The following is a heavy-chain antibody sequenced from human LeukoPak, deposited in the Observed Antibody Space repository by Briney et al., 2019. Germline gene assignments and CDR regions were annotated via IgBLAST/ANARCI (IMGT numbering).Heavy chain of an antibody. D-gene: IGHD6-19*01. CDR3: GKTTVGYSSGRYPGWPVDC. Sequence: PGGSLRLSCAASGFTFNNYAMYWVRQAPGKGLEWVAGIFGSGGSAHYADSVKGRFTIFRDNSKNTVYLQMNSLRAKDTAVYYCGKTTVGYSSGRYPGWPVDCWGQGTLVTVSS. V-gene: IGHV3-23*01. CDR2: IFGSGGSA. CDR1: GFTFNNYA. J-gene: IGHJ4*02.